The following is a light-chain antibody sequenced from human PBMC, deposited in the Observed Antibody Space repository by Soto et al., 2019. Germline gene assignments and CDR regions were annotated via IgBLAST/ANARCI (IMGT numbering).Light chain of an antibody. J-gene: IGKJ1*01. V-gene: IGKV2-28*01. Sequence: DIVMTQSPLSLPVTPGEPASISCRSSQSLLHSNGYNFLDWYLQKPGQSPQLLIYLGSNRATGVPDRFSVSGSGTDFTLKISRVEADDVGVYYCMQALQTPPTFGQGTKVEIK. CDR1: QSLLHSNGYNF. CDR3: MQALQTPPT. CDR2: LGS.